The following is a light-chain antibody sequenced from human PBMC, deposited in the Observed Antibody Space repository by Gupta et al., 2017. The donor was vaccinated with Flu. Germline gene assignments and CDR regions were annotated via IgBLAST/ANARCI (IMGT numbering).Light chain of an antibody. J-gene: IGLJ1*01. V-gene: IGLV2-11*01. Sequence: QSAPTQPRSVSGSPGQSVTISCTGTSNDVGGYDRVSWYKQRPGKAPKLILYDVTERPSGVPDRVSGSKSGNTASLTISGLQADDEADYYCSSHAGRVTWVFGTGTTVTVL. CDR3: SSHAGRVTWV. CDR1: SNDVGGYDR. CDR2: DVT.